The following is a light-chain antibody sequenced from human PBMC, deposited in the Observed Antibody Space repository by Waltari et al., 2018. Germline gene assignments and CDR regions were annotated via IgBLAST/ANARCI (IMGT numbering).Light chain of an antibody. CDR1: QSITTW. V-gene: IGKV1-5*03. J-gene: IGKJ2*02. CDR3: QQYDRYPCT. CDR2: KAS. Sequence: DIQMTQSPSTLSASVGDRVTITCRASQSITTWLAWYQQKPGKAPNLLIYKASSLLSGVPSRFSGSGSGTEFTLTISSLQPDDFATYYCQQYDRYPCTFGQRTKLEIK.